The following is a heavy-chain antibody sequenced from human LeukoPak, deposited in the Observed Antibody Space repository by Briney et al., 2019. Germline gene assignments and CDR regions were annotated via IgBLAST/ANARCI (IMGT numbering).Heavy chain of an antibody. V-gene: IGHV3-30*02. Sequence: GGSLRLSCAPSGFILSSFDMHWVRQAPGKGLEWVASIGYDGTDKYYADSVKGRFTISRDNSKNTLYLQMNSLRAEDTAVYYCAKGDYYMDVWGKGTTVTVSS. CDR1: GFILSSFD. J-gene: IGHJ6*03. CDR3: AKGDYYMDV. CDR2: IGYDGTDK.